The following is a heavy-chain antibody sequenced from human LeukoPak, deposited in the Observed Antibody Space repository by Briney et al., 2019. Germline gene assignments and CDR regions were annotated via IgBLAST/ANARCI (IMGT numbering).Heavy chain of an antibody. D-gene: IGHD2-2*01. V-gene: IGHV3-30-3*01. J-gene: IGHJ4*02. Sequence: GGSLRLSCAASGFTFSSYAMHWVRQAPAKGLEWVAVISYDGSNKYYADSVKGRFTISRDNSKNTLYLQMNSLRAEDTAVYYCARDGIVVVPAATPYYFDYWGQGTLVTVSS. CDR3: ARDGIVVVPAATPYYFDY. CDR2: ISYDGSNK. CDR1: GFTFSSYA.